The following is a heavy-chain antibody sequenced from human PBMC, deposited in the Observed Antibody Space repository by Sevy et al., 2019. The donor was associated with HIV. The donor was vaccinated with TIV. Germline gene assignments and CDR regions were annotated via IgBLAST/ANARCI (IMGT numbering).Heavy chain of an antibody. CDR2: ISGSGGST. CDR1: GFTFSSYA. Sequence: GGSLRLSCAASGFTFSSYAMSWVRQAPGKGLEWVSAISGSGGSTYYAYSVKGRFTISRDNSKNTLYLQMNSLRAEDTAVYYCAKDLIGVHLLDYWGQGTLVTVSS. CDR3: AKDLIGVHLLDY. J-gene: IGHJ4*02. D-gene: IGHD3-10*01. V-gene: IGHV3-23*01.